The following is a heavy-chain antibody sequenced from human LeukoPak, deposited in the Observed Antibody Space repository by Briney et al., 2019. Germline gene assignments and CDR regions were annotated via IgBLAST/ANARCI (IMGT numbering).Heavy chain of an antibody. CDR1: GYTFTGYY. J-gene: IGHJ6*03. V-gene: IGHV1-2*02. D-gene: IGHD5-24*01. CDR2: INPNSGGT. CDR3: ARSEMATTRRYYYYMDV. Sequence: GASVKVSCKASGYTFTGYYMHWVRQAPGQGLEWMGWINPNSGGTNYAQKFQGRVTMTRDTSISTAYMELSRLRSDDTAVYYCARSEMATTRRYYYYMDVWGKGTTVTISS.